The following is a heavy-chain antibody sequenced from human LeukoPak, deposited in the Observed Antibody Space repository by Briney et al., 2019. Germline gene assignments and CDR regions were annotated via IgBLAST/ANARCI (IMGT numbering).Heavy chain of an antibody. V-gene: IGHV3-23*01. CDR2: ISGSGGNT. J-gene: IGHJ4*02. Sequence: GGSMRLSCAASGFTFSSYAMSWVRQAARKGMEWVSAISGSGGNTSYADSVKSRFTISRDNSKNTLYLQMNSLRAEDTAVYYCAKAYRAAAGRRPFDYWGQGTLVTVSS. CDR3: AKAYRAAAGRRPFDY. D-gene: IGHD6-13*01. CDR1: GFTFSSYA.